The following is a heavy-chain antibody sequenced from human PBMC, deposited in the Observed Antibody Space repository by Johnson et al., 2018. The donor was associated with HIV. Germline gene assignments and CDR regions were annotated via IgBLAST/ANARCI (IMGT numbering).Heavy chain of an antibody. CDR1: GFTFSSYG. CDR3: ARERSLVRGVMPGAFDI. J-gene: IGHJ3*02. Sequence: VQLVESGGGVVQPGRSLRLSCAASGFTFSSYGMSWVRQAPGKGLEWVSGINWNGGNTSYADSVKGRFTISRDNAKNSLYLQMNSLRAEDTALYYCARERSLVRGVMPGAFDIWGQGTMVTVSS. CDR2: INWNGGNT. D-gene: IGHD3-10*02. V-gene: IGHV3-20*04.